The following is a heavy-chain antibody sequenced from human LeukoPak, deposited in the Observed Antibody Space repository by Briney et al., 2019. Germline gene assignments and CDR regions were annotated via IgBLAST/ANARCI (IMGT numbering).Heavy chain of an antibody. D-gene: IGHD1-20*01. V-gene: IGHV3-23*01. CDR2: IYGGGSDST. J-gene: IGHJ4*02. CDR1: GFTFSKYT. Sequence: GGSLRLSCVASGFTFSKYTMRWVRQAPGKGLEWVSGIYGGGSDSTFYAESVKRRFTISRDNSKNTLYLQMSSLRDEDTAIYYCAKDFTPDGIWDIDYWGRGTLITVSS. CDR3: AKDFTPDGIWDIDY.